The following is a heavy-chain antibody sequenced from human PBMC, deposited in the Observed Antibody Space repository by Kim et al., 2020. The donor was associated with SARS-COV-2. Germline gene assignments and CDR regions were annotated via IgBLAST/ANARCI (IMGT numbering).Heavy chain of an antibody. Sequence: GGSLRLSCAASGFTFSSYGMHWVRQAPGKGLEWVAVISYDGSNKYYADSVKGRFTISRDNSKNTLYLQMNSLRAEDTAVYYCAKVVYCSGGSCYSGNWFDPWGQGTLFTVSS. CDR1: GFTFSSYG. CDR2: ISYDGSNK. CDR3: AKVVYCSGGSCYSGNWFDP. V-gene: IGHV3-30*18. J-gene: IGHJ5*02. D-gene: IGHD2-15*01.